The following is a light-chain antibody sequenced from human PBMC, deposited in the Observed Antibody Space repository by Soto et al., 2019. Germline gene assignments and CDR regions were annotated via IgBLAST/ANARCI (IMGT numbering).Light chain of an antibody. CDR1: QTIGNY. CDR3: QQSYETPPIT. Sequence: DIEMTQSPSSLSASVGDRVTITCRASQTIGNYLNWYQQRPGEAPKLLIFAASNLQTGVPSRFRGSGSGTHFILTISGLEPDDFATHYCQQSYETPPITFGQGTRLEVK. CDR2: AAS. J-gene: IGKJ5*01. V-gene: IGKV1-39*01.